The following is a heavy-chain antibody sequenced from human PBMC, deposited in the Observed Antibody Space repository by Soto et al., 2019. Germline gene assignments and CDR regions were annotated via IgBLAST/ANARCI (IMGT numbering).Heavy chain of an antibody. D-gene: IGHD3-22*01. CDR2: IYHSGST. CDR1: GGSFSGYY. V-gene: IGHV4-34*01. J-gene: IGHJ5*02. Sequence: SETLSLTCAVYGGSFSGYYWSWIRQPPGKGLEWIGDIYHSGSTNYNPSLKSRVTISVDTSKNQFSLKLSSVTAADTAVYYCARYYYDSSGLNWFDPWGQGTLVTVSS. CDR3: ARYYYDSSGLNWFDP.